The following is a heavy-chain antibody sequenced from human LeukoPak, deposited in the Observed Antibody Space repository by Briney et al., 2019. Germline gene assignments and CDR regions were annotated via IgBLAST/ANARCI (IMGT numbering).Heavy chain of an antibody. D-gene: IGHD3-3*01. Sequence: ASVKVSCKASGYTFTSYYMHWVRQAPGQGLEWMGIINPSGGSTSYAQKFQGRVTMTRDTSTSTVYMELSSLRSEDTAVYYCARDPPHYDFWSGYPDYWGQGTLVTVSS. CDR2: INPSGGST. CDR3: ARDPPHYDFWSGYPDY. CDR1: GYTFTSYY. J-gene: IGHJ4*02. V-gene: IGHV1-46*01.